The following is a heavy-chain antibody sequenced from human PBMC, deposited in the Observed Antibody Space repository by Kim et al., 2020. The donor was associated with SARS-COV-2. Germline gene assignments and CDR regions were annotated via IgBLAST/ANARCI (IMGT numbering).Heavy chain of an antibody. CDR2: IYYTGDT. V-gene: IGHV4-39*07. J-gene: IGHJ4*02. CDR1: GGSVANDNYY. Sequence: SETLSLSCSVSGGSVANDNYYWSWIRQPPGKGLQWIANIYYTGDTYYSPSLRSRVIISIDTSKNQFSLTLTFVTAADTALYFCASLRKPGDFDFWGQGTLLTVAS. CDR3: ASLRKPGDFDF.